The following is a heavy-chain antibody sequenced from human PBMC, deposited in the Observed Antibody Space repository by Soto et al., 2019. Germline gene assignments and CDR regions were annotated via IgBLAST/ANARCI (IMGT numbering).Heavy chain of an antibody. J-gene: IGHJ4*02. Sequence: ASVNVSFKASGYTFTGYYMHWVRQAPGQGLEWMGWINPNSGGTNYAQKFQGRVNMTRDTSISTAYMELSRLRSDDTAVYYCARGTGTGGHGHDYWGQGTLVTVSS. CDR3: ARGTGTGGHGHDY. CDR1: GYTFTGYY. CDR2: INPNSGGT. D-gene: IGHD1-7*01. V-gene: IGHV1-2*02.